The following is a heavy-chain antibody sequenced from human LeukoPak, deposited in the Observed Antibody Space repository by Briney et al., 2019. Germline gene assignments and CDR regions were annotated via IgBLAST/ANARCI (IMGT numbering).Heavy chain of an antibody. CDR2: VSSSGDTV. CDR1: GFKFSTYA. J-gene: IGHJ6*02. Sequence: GGSLRLSCAASGFKFSTYAMTWVRQAPGKGLEWVSFVSSSGDTVNYVDSVKGRFTISRDNARNSLYLQMNSLRAEDTAVYYCARWYCTSTSCHYYYYGMDVWGQGTTVTVSS. D-gene: IGHD2-2*01. V-gene: IGHV3-48*03. CDR3: ARWYCTSTSCHYYYYGMDV.